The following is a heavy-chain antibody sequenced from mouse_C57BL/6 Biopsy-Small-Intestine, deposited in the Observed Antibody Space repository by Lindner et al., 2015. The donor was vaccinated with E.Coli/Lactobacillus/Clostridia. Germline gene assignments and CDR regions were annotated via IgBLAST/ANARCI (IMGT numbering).Heavy chain of an antibody. J-gene: IGHJ2*01. CDR3: ARKDIYDGYYYHDY. D-gene: IGHD2-3*01. CDR2: ILPGSGRT. CDR1: GYTFTDYW. V-gene: IGHV1-9*01. Sequence: VQLQESGTELMKPGASVKLSCKATGYTFTDYWIDWVKQRPGHGLEWIGEILPGSGRTNHNEKFKGKATFTADTSSNTAYMQLSSLTTEDSAIYYCARKDIYDGYYYHDYWGQGTTLTVPS.